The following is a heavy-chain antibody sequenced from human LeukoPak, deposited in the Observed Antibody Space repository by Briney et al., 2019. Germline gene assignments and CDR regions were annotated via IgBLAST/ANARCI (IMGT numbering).Heavy chain of an antibody. CDR2: IYYSGST. J-gene: IGHJ6*03. CDR1: GGSISSSSYY. D-gene: IGHD3-3*01. CDR3: ARGTVFGVVITRDYYYYMDV. V-gene: IGHV4-39*07. Sequence: SETLSLTCTVSGGSISSSSYYWGWIRQPPGKGLEWIGSIYYSGSTYYNPSLKSRVTISVDTSKNQFSLKLSSVTAADTAVYYCARGTVFGVVITRDYYYYMDVWGKGTTVTVSS.